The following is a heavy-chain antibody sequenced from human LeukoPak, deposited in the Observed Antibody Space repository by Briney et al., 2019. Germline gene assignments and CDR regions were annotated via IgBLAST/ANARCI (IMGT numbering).Heavy chain of an antibody. Sequence: GAPLKIPCKRSGSRFTSYWIGWARQLPGKGLEGMGIIYPGDSDPRYSTSFQGQVTISADTSISTAYLQWSSREASEPAMYYCAIWFGEPNDAFDIWGQGTMVTVSS. V-gene: IGHV5-51*01. CDR1: GSRFTSYW. D-gene: IGHD3-10*01. CDR3: AIWFGEPNDAFDI. J-gene: IGHJ3*02. CDR2: IYPGDSDP.